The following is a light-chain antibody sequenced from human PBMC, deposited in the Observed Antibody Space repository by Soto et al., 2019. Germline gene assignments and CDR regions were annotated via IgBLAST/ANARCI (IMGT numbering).Light chain of an antibody. CDR3: QQYGSSPVT. Sequence: ENVLTQSPGTLSLSPGERATLSCRASQSVSRNYLAWYQQKPGQAPRLLMYDASRRATGIPDRFSGSGAGTDFTLTISRLEPEDFAVYYCQQYGSSPVTFGQGTKAEIK. CDR1: QSVSRNY. V-gene: IGKV3-20*01. J-gene: IGKJ1*01. CDR2: DAS.